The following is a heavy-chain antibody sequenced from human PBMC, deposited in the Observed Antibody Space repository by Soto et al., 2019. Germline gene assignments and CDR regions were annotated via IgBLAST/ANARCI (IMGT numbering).Heavy chain of an antibody. Sequence: ASVKVSCKASAFSVYYLRWVRQAPGQGLEWMGRINPNSGVTTYAQRFQGRVTMTSDTSITTSFLDLSNVDFDDTAVYYCALERQLHSPSDAFDIWGQGTMVTVSS. D-gene: IGHD6-13*01. CDR1: AFSVYY. J-gene: IGHJ3*02. CDR2: INPNSGVT. V-gene: IGHV1-2*02. CDR3: ALERQLHSPSDAFDI.